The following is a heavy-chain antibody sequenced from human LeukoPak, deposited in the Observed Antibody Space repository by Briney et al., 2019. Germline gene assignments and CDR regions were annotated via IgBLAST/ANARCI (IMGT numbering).Heavy chain of an antibody. D-gene: IGHD2-21*02. CDR3: ASDCGGDCSHHSDAFDI. J-gene: IGHJ3*02. CDR2: IYYSGST. Sequence: SETLSLTCTVSGGSISSSSYYWGWIRQPPGKGLEGIGSIYYSGSTYYNPSLKSRVTISVDTSKNQFSLTLSSVTAADTAVYYCASDCGGDCSHHSDAFDIWGQGTMVTVSS. CDR1: GGSISSSSYY. V-gene: IGHV4-39*07.